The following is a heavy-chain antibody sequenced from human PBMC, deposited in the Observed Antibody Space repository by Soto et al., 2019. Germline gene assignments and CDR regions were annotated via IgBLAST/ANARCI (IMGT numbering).Heavy chain of an antibody. Sequence: EVQLAESGGGLAQPGGSLRLSCAASGFTLSGYAMDWVRQAPGKGLEYVSGISSNGVGTYYANSVQGRFTISRDNSKKTVYLQMGSLGPEDRAVYNCARRARSEFYYMDVWGKGTTVTVSS. CDR1: GFTLSGYA. CDR2: ISSNGVGT. D-gene: IGHD3-10*01. CDR3: ARRARSEFYYMDV. V-gene: IGHV3-64*01. J-gene: IGHJ6*03.